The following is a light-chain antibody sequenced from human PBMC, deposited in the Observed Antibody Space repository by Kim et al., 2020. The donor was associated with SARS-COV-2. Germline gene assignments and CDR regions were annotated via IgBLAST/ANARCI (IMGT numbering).Light chain of an antibody. CDR1: QSIDRY. CDR3: QQRRNWYT. Sequence: LSLSPGERATLSCRASQSIDRYLAWYQHKPGQAPRLLIYDASKRAPGIPARFSGSGSGTDFTLNISSLEPEDFAVYYGQQRRNWYTFGKGTKLEI. CDR2: DAS. J-gene: IGKJ2*01. V-gene: IGKV3-11*01.